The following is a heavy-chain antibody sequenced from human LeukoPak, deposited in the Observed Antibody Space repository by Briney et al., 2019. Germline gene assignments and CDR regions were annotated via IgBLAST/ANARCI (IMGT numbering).Heavy chain of an antibody. D-gene: IGHD2-2*02. CDR2: INPNSGGT. V-gene: IGHV1-2*02. J-gene: IGHJ5*02. CDR3: ARGPPPRYCSSTSCYTTPRFDP. CDR1: GYTFTGYY. Sequence: ASVKVSCKASGYTFTGYYMHWVRQAPGQGLEWTGWINPNSGGTNYAQKFQGRVTMTRDTSISAAYMELSRLRSDDTAVYYWARGPPPRYCSSTSCYTTPRFDPWGQGTLVTVSS.